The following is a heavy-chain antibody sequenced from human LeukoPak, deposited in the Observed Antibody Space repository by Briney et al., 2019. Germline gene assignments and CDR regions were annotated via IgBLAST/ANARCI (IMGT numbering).Heavy chain of an antibody. CDR2: ISSSGTYV. V-gene: IGHV3-21*01. CDR3: ARASSKQLAGYLPDGFDI. J-gene: IGHJ3*02. Sequence: GGSLRLSCAASGFTFSSYSMNWVRQAPGKGLEWVSSISSSGTYVYYADSVKGRFTIPRDNAKNSLSLQMNSLRADDAAVYYCARASSKQLAGYLPDGFDIWGQGTMVTVSS. D-gene: IGHD3-9*01. CDR1: GFTFSSYS.